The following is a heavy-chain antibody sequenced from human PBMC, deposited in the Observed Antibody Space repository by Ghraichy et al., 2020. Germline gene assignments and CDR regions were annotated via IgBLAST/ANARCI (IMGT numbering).Heavy chain of an antibody. J-gene: IGHJ3*02. Sequence: SETLSLTCAVSGGSISSGGYSWSWIRQPPGKGLEWIGYIYHSGSTYYNPSLKSRVTISVDRSKNQFSLKLSSVTAADTAVYYCARAKRVCGSSTSCRSAYAFDIWGQGTMVTVSS. CDR3: ARAKRVCGSSTSCRSAYAFDI. CDR1: GGSISSGGYS. V-gene: IGHV4-30-2*01. D-gene: IGHD2-2*01. CDR2: IYHSGST.